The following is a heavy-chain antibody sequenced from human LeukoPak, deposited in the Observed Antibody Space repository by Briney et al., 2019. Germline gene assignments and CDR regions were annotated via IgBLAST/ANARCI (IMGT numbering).Heavy chain of an antibody. Sequence: GGSLRLSCAASGFTFSSYGVHWVRQAPGKGLEWVAFIRYDGSNKYYADSVKGRFTISRDNSKNTLYLQMNSLRAEDTAVYYCAKDKGSCSSTSCYLWWGQGTLVTVSS. CDR1: GFTFSSYG. CDR3: AKDKGSCSSTSCYLW. J-gene: IGHJ4*02. CDR2: IRYDGSNK. V-gene: IGHV3-30*02. D-gene: IGHD2-2*01.